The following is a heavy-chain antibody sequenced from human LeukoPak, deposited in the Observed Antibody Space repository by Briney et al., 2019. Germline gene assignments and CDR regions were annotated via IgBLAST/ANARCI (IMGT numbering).Heavy chain of an antibody. V-gene: IGHV3-74*01. CDR1: GFIFSNYR. Sequence: GGSLRLSCAVSGFIFSNYRMQWVRQAPGKGLVWVSHINNDGSSRNYAGSVKGRFTISRDNAKNTLYLQMNSLRAEDTAVYYCARESWAGFDYWGQGTLVTVSS. J-gene: IGHJ4*02. CDR3: ARESWAGFDY. CDR2: INNDGSSR. D-gene: IGHD3/OR15-3a*01.